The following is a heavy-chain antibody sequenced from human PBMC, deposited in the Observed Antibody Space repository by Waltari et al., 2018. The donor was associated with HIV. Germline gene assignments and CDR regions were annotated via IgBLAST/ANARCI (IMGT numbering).Heavy chain of an antibody. V-gene: IGHV1-2*06. CDR2: INPNSGGT. Sequence: QVQLVQSGAEVKKPGASVKVSCTASGYTFTGYYMHWVRQAPGQGLEWMGRINPNSGGTNYAQKFQGRVTMTRDTSISTAYMELSRLRSDDTAVYYCARMIVWGSSAFDIWGQGTMVTVSS. D-gene: IGHD3-16*01. CDR3: ARMIVWGSSAFDI. CDR1: GYTFTGYY. J-gene: IGHJ3*02.